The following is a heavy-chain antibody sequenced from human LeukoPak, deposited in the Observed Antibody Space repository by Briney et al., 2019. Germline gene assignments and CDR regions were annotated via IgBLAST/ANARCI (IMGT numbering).Heavy chain of an antibody. J-gene: IGHJ4*02. D-gene: IGHD5-18*01. CDR2: INSGGTT. Sequence: PGGSLRLSCVASGFNVSSTYMNWVRQAPGKGLEWVSLINSGGTTYYPDSVKGRFTIARDNSKNTLFLQMNSLRAEDSGEYYCAATAMDPYYFDYWGQGTLVTVSS. CDR1: GFNVSSTY. V-gene: IGHV3-66*01. CDR3: AATAMDPYYFDY.